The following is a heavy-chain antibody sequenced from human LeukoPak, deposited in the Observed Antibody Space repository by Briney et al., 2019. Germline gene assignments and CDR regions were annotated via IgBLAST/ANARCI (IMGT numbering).Heavy chain of an antibody. Sequence: SETLSLTCAVYGGSFSGYYWSWIRQPPGKGLEWIGEINHSGSTNYNPSLKSRVTISVDTSKNQFSLKLSSVTAADTAVYYCAREGDYTLFDSWGQGALVTVSS. D-gene: IGHD4-11*01. J-gene: IGHJ4*02. CDR1: GGSFSGYY. CDR3: AREGDYTLFDS. CDR2: INHSGST. V-gene: IGHV4-34*01.